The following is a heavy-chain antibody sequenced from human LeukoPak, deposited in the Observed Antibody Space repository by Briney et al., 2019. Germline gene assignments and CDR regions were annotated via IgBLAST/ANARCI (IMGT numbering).Heavy chain of an antibody. CDR1: GFTFSSYA. J-gene: IGHJ4*02. CDR3: ARDAPPGWLQLDY. D-gene: IGHD5-24*01. Sequence: GGSQRLSCAASGFTFSSYAMSWVRQAPGKGLEWVSGISGSGGITYYADSVKGRFTISRDNSKNTLYLQMNSLRAEDTAVYYCARDAPPGWLQLDYWGQGTLVTVSS. CDR2: ISGSGGIT. V-gene: IGHV3-23*01.